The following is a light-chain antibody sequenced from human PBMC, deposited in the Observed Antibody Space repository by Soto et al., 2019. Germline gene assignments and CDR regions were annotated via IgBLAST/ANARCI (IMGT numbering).Light chain of an antibody. V-gene: IGKV1-5*03. CDR2: QAS. CDR3: LQYQSYWT. CDR1: QSISRQ. J-gene: IGKJ1*01. Sequence: DIQMTQSPSTLSASVGDRVSITCRASQSISRQLAWYQQKPGKAPNLLIYQASNVETGVPSRFTGSGAGTEFTLTISSLQPDDVATYCCLQYQSYWTFGQGTKVEVK.